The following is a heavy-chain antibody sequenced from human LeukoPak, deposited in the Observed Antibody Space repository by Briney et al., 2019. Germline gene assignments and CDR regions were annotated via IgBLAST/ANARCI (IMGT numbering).Heavy chain of an antibody. J-gene: IGHJ4*02. CDR1: GVTFSSYT. Sequence: GGSLRLSCVASGVTFSSYTMNWVRQAPGKGLEWVPTIRGSGDSTYYPESVKGRFTVSRDNSKDTLYLQINSLRVEDTAVYYCVRSRGDGIGWSYYFEYWGQGTLVTVSS. D-gene: IGHD6-19*01. V-gene: IGHV3-23*01. CDR3: VRSRGDGIGWSYYFEY. CDR2: IRGSGDST.